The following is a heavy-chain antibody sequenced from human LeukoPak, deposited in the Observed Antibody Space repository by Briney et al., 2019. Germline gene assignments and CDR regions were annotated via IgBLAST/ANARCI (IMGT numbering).Heavy chain of an antibody. CDR2: ISANSGKT. Sequence: ASVKVSCKASGYTFTDNGISWVRQAPGEGLEWMGWISANSGKTNYAQRFQGRVTMTRETSSSTVYMELRSLRSGDTAVYFCARDKNYPFDYWGQGTLVSVTS. CDR1: GYTFTDNG. J-gene: IGHJ4*02. V-gene: IGHV1-18*01. D-gene: IGHD2/OR15-2a*01. CDR3: ARDKNYPFDY.